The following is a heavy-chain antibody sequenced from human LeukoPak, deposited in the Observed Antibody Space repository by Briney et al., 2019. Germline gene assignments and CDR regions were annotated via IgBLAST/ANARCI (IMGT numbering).Heavy chain of an antibody. CDR2: IRSQADGGTT. Sequence: GGSLRLSCAVSGFTFSNAWMTWVRQAPGKGLEWVGRIRSQADGGTTDYAAPVKGRFTISRDDSKNTLYLQMNSLKAEDTAVYYCATDLRWELQYHYWGQGTLVTVSS. V-gene: IGHV3-15*01. CDR3: ATDLRWELQYHY. J-gene: IGHJ4*02. D-gene: IGHD2-15*01. CDR1: GFTFSNAW.